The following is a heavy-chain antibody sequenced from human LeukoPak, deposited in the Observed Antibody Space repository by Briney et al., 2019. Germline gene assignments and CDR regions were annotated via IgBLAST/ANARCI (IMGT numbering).Heavy chain of an antibody. V-gene: IGHV3-74*01. Sequence: GGSLRLSCAASGFTFRSYWIHWVRQAPGKGLVWVGRIDNDGSDTIYADSVKGRFTISRDNAKNSLYLQMNSLRAENTAVYYCARLFTFGGFFDPWGQGTLVTVSS. D-gene: IGHD3-16*01. J-gene: IGHJ5*02. CDR3: ARLFTFGGFFDP. CDR1: GFTFRSYW. CDR2: IDNDGSDT.